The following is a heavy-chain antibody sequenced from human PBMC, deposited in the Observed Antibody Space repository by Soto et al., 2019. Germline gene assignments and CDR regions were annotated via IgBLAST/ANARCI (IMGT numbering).Heavy chain of an antibody. Sequence: SETLSLSCTVSGGSISSGDYYWSWIRQPPGKGLEWIGYIYYSGSTYYNPSLKSRVTISVDTSKNQFSLKLSSVTAAETAVYYCARGNDIVATIEFDYWGQETLVTVSS. J-gene: IGHJ4*02. CDR1: GGSISSGDYY. CDR2: IYYSGST. V-gene: IGHV4-30-4*01. D-gene: IGHD5-12*01. CDR3: ARGNDIVATIEFDY.